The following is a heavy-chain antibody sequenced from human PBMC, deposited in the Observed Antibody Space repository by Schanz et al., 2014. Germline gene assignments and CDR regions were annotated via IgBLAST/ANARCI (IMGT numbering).Heavy chain of an antibody. V-gene: IGHV3-23*04. CDR3: AKDGVPSPWVCFGGYCYSGGADY. D-gene: IGHD2-21*02. Sequence: VQLVESGGGLVKPGGSLRLSCAASGYTFSSNAMSWVRQAPGKGLEWVSYISSSSSYIYYADSVKGRFTISRDTSGNTLYLQMNSLTGEDTAVYYCAKDGVPSPWVCFGGYCYSGGADYWGQGTLVTVSS. CDR2: ISSSSSYI. CDR1: GYTFSSNA. J-gene: IGHJ4*02.